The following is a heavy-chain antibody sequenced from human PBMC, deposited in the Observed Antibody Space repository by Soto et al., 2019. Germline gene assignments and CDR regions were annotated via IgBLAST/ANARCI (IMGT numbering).Heavy chain of an antibody. CDR2: IYWDDDR. CDR1: GFSLNTRGVG. Sequence: QITLRASGPTLVKPTQTLMLTCTFSGFSLNTRGVGVGWIRQPPGKALEWRALIYWDDDRRYSPSLKNRLTITRDTPRNQVVLKMSNMHSVDTATYSCAHSRWFNGSGFSHFDYWGQGILVTVSS. V-gene: IGHV2-5*02. D-gene: IGHD3-22*01. J-gene: IGHJ4*02. CDR3: AHSRWFNGSGFSHFDY.